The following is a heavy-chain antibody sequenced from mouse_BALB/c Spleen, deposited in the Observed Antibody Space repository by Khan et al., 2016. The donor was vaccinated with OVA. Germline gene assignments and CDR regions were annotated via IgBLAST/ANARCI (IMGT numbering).Heavy chain of an antibody. V-gene: IGHV9-4*02. CDR2: INTHSGVP. D-gene: IGHD2-2*01. J-gene: IGHJ1*01. CDR3: AGGYGYGWYFDV. CDR1: GYTFTTAG. Sequence: VQLVESGPELKKPGETVRISCKASGYTFTTAGMQWVQKMPGKGLKWIGWINTHSGVPKYAEDFKGRFAFSLETSASTAYLQITNLKNEDTAKYFGAGGYGYGWYFDVWGAGTTVTVSS.